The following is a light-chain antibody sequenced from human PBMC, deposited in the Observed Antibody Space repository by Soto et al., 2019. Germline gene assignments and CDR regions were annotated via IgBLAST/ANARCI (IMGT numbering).Light chain of an antibody. CDR3: QQSYSVPYT. Sequence: DIQMTQSPSSLSASVGDTISITCRSFQTIAKSLNWYQQRPGKAPKLLIFGASNLHNGVPPRFSGLGSGPHFTLTITTPQPEDAATYCCQQSYSVPYTVGQGPTVDI. CDR1: QTIAKS. CDR2: GAS. V-gene: IGKV1-39*01. J-gene: IGKJ2*01.